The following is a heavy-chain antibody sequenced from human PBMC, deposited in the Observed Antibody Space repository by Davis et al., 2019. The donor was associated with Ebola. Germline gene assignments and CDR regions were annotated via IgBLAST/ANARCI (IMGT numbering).Heavy chain of an antibody. J-gene: IGHJ6*02. Sequence: SVKVSCKASGYTFTYRYLHWVRQAPGQALEWMGWITPFNGNTNYAQKFQDRVTMTRNTSISTAYLELSSLRSEDTAVYYCARGKHSSSSGLGLFYYYYYGMDVWGQGTTVTVSS. V-gene: IGHV1-45*02. CDR1: GYTFTYRY. CDR3: ARGKHSSSSGLGLFYYYYYGMDV. D-gene: IGHD6-6*01. CDR2: ITPFNGNT.